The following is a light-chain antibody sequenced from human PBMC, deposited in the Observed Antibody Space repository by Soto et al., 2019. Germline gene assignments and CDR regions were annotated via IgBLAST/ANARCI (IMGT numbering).Light chain of an antibody. CDR2: DAY. CDR1: QSFRGL. CDR3: HQRSNWIFA. Sequence: EVVLTQSPVTLSLSPGERATLSCRASQSFRGLLAWYQQKPGQAPRLLIYDAYNRATGIPPRFSGSGSGTDFTLTISSLEPEDSAVYYCHQRSNWIFAFGPGTKVDL. V-gene: IGKV3-11*01. J-gene: IGKJ3*01.